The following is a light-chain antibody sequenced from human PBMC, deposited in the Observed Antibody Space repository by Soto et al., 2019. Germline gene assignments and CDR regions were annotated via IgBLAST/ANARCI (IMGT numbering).Light chain of an antibody. Sequence: QSALTQPRSVSGSPGQSVTISCTGTSSDVGGYNYVSWYQQHPGKAPKVMIYDVSERPSGVPDRFSGSKSVNTASLTISGLQAEDEADYYCCSYAGSPRYVFRTGTKVTVL. CDR1: SSDVGGYNY. CDR2: DVS. J-gene: IGLJ1*01. CDR3: CSYAGSPRYV. V-gene: IGLV2-11*01.